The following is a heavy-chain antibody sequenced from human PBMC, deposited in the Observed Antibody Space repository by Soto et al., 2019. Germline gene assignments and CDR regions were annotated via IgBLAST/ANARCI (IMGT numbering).Heavy chain of an antibody. CDR3: ARDQGYXYGGPGY. CDR1: GFTFSSYA. CDR2: ISYDGSNK. Sequence: LSCAASGFTFSSYAMHWVRQAPGKGLEWVAVISYDGSNKYYADSVKGRFTISRDNSKNTLYLQMNSLRAEDTAVYYCARDQGYXYGGPGYWXXGTLVTVSS. V-gene: IGHV3-30-3*01. J-gene: IGHJ4*02. D-gene: IGHD5-18*01.